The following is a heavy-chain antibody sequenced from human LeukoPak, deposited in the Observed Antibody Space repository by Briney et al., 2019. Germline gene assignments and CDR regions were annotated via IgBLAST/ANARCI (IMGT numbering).Heavy chain of an antibody. CDR1: GGSISSDY. J-gene: IGHJ5*02. CDR2: IYSSGTS. Sequence: SETLSLTCTVSGGSISSDYWSWIREPPGKGLEYIGFIYSSGTSNYNPSLKSRVTMSVDTSKIQLSLKLRSVTAADTAVYYCARGMYDLQLGAWFDPWGRGTLVTVSS. CDR3: ARGMYDLQLGAWFDP. D-gene: IGHD3-3*01. V-gene: IGHV4-59*01.